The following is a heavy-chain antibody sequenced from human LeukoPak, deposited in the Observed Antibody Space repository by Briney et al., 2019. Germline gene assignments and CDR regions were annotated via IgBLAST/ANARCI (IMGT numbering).Heavy chain of an antibody. CDR3: ARGYDYSNYDY. Sequence: PSETLSLTCTVSGGSISSGGYYWSWIRQHPGKGLEWIGYIYYSGSTYYNPSLKSRVTISVYTSKNQFSLKLSSVTAADTAVYYCARGYDYSNYDYWGQGTLVTVSS. CDR1: GGSISSGGYY. CDR2: IYYSGST. D-gene: IGHD4-11*01. V-gene: IGHV4-31*03. J-gene: IGHJ4*02.